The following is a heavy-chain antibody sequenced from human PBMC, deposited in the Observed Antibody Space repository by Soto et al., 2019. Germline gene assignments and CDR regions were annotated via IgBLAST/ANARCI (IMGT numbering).Heavy chain of an antibody. Sequence: ASVKVSCKASGYTFTGYYMHWVRQAPGQGLEWMGWINPNSGGTNYAQKFQGWVTMTRDTSTSTAYMELSRLRSDDTAVYYCARERLYYDFWIGYPPRNNYYGMDGRGQRTTVTGSS. CDR3: ARERLYYDFWIGYPPRNNYYGMDG. D-gene: IGHD3-3*01. CDR1: GYTFTGYY. J-gene: IGHJ6*02. V-gene: IGHV1-2*04. CDR2: INPNSGGT.